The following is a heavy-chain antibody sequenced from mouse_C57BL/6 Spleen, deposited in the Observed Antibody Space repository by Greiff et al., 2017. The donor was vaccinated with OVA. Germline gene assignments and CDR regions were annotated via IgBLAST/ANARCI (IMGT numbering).Heavy chain of an antibody. J-gene: IGHJ3*01. CDR3: ARGGAYYSNDGVAY. CDR2: IDPSDSET. Sequence: QVQLQQPGAELVRPGSSVKLSCKASGYTFTSYWMHWVKQRPIQGLEWIGNIDPSDSETHYNQKFKDKATLTVDKSSSTAYMQLSSLTSEDSAVYYCARGGAYYSNDGVAYWGQGTLVTVSA. V-gene: IGHV1-52*01. D-gene: IGHD2-5*01. CDR1: GYTFTSYW.